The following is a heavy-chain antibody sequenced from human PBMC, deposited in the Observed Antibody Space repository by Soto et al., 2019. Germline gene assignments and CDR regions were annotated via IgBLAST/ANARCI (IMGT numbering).Heavy chain of an antibody. V-gene: IGHV3-30*03. CDR3: ATLVREDNGMDV. J-gene: IGHJ6*02. Sequence: PGGSLRLSCAASGFIFSRYAMHWVRQAPGKGLEWVAVISHDGSNEYYADSMEGRFTISRDNSKNTLYVQMNSLRVEDTAVYYCATLVREDNGMDVWGQGTTVTVSS. CDR2: ISHDGSNE. D-gene: IGHD3-10*01. CDR1: GFIFSRYA.